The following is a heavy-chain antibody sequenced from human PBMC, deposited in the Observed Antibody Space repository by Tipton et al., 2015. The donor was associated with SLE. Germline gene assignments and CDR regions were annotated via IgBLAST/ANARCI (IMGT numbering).Heavy chain of an antibody. J-gene: IGHJ4*02. V-gene: IGHV4-59*01. D-gene: IGHD5-18*01. CDR1: GGSTTRFY. CDR2: IYYTGST. CDR3: ARGARGYSYGSDEDFDS. Sequence: LRLSCSVSGGSTTRFYWSWIRQPPGKGLEWIGYIYYTGSTEFAPSLKSRVTFSVDRSKNQFSLNLRSVTAADTAVYYCARGARGYSYGSDEDFDSWGQGILVTVSS.